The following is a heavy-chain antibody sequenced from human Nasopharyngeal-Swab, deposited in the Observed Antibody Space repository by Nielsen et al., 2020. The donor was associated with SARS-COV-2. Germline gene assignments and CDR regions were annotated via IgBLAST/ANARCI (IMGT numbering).Heavy chain of an antibody. CDR2: ISSNSSTI. V-gene: IGHV3-48*02. CDR1: GFTFSSYS. Sequence: GESLKISCAASGFTFSSYSMNWVRQAPGKGLEWVSYISSNSSTIYYADSVKGRFTISRDNAKNSLYLQMNSLRDEDTAVYYCAVVEMATIGAFSYWGQGTLVTVSS. CDR3: AVVEMATIGAFSY. J-gene: IGHJ4*02. D-gene: IGHD5-24*01.